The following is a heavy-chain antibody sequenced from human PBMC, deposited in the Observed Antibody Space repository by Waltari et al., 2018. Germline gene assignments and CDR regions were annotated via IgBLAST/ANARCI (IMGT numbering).Heavy chain of an antibody. D-gene: IGHD3-16*01. J-gene: IGHJ4*02. CDR1: GFSFRSYS. CDR3: ASGGLGEQRKEKIEY. CDR2: ISDSSRNI. V-gene: IGHV3-21*01. Sequence: EVQVVESGGGLVKPGGSLRLSCAASGFSFRSYSMNWVRQAPGKGLEWLTSISDSSRNIYYADSVRGRFTVSRDNAKDSLYLQMNSLTAEDTAVYYCASGGLGEQRKEKIEYWGQGTLVTVSS.